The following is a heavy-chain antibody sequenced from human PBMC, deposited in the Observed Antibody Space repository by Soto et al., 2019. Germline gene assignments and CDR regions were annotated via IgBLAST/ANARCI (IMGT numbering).Heavy chain of an antibody. V-gene: IGHV3-15*01. J-gene: IGHJ4*02. CDR3: VTGLPQANRWFDY. D-gene: IGHD2-15*01. CDR2: IKSRTENETT. Sequence: GGSLRLSCAASGFTFSNVWLSWVRQGPGKGLEWLGRIKSRTENETTDYASPARGRFIISRDDSKNMLYLQLNSLKSEDTGVYYGVTGLPQANRWFDYWGQGTPVTVSS. CDR1: GFTFSNVW.